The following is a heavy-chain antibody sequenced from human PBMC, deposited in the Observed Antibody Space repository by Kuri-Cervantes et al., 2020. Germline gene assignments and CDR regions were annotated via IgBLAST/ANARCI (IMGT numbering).Heavy chain of an antibody. CDR3: ARETMIGNDAFDI. CDR2: FYYSGST. J-gene: IGHJ3*02. CDR1: GGSINRNY. Sequence: ESLKISCSVSGGSINRNYWSWIRQPPGKGLEWIGYFYYSGSTKYNPSFKSRVSISVDTSKNQFSLKLSSVTAADTAVYYCARETMIGNDAFDIWGQGTMVTVSS. D-gene: IGHD3-22*01. V-gene: IGHV4-59*01.